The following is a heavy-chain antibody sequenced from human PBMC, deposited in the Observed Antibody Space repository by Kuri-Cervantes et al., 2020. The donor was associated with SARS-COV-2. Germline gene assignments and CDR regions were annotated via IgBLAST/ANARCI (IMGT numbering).Heavy chain of an antibody. CDR2: ISSSGSTI. Sequence: GESLKISCAASGFTFSDYYMSWIRQAPGKGLEWVSYISSSGSTIYYADSVKGRFTISRDNAKNSLYLQMNSLRAEDTAVYYCARDGLWFGEFWRWFDPWGQGTLVTVSS. CDR3: ARDGLWFGEFWRWFDP. V-gene: IGHV3-11*04. D-gene: IGHD3-10*01. CDR1: GFTFSDYY. J-gene: IGHJ5*02.